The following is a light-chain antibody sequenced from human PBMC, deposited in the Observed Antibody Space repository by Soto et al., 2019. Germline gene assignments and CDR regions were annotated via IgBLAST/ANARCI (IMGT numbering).Light chain of an antibody. CDR3: QHYDSVPYT. V-gene: IGKV1-33*01. J-gene: IGKJ2*01. CDR2: LTS. CDR1: QDISKS. Sequence: DIQMTQSPSSLSASVGDRVTITCQASQDISKSLNWYQQKPGQAPKLLIYLTSNLERGVPSRFSGSGSGTHFSLTISGLQPADVATYFCQHYDSVPYTFGQGTMLDMK.